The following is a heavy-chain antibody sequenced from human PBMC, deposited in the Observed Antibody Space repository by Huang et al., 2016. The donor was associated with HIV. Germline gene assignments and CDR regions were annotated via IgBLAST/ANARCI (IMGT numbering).Heavy chain of an antibody. D-gene: IGHD3-22*01. Sequence: EVQLVESGGGLVQPGGSLGLSCAASGFTFSDSVMHWVRQASRKGLEWVGRIRSKADSYARAYAASVKGRFTISRDDSKTTAYLLMNSLKTEDTAVYYCTRQTYYYNSGGYYHFDYWGQGTLVTVSS. CDR3: TRQTYYYNSGGYYHFDY. V-gene: IGHV3-73*02. CDR2: IRSKADSYAR. J-gene: IGHJ4*02. CDR1: GFTFSDSV.